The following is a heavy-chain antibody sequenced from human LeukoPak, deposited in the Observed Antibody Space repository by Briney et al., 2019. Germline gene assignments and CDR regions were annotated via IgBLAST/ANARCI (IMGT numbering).Heavy chain of an antibody. J-gene: IGHJ4*02. V-gene: IGHV3-33*01. CDR1: GFTFSHYG. CDR3: ARVRITMVRGVIIGPFDY. Sequence: GGSLRLSCAASGFTFSHYGMHWVRQAPGKGLEWVAVIWYDGSNKYYADSVKGRFTISRDNSKNTLYLQMNSLRAEDTAVYYCARVRITMVRGVIIGPFDYWGQGTLVTVSS. D-gene: IGHD3-10*01. CDR2: IWYDGSNK.